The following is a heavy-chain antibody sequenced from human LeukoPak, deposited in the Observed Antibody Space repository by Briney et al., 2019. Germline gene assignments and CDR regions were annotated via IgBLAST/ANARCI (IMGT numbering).Heavy chain of an antibody. CDR3: ARGGLEPVDY. D-gene: IGHD1-14*01. CDR1: GFTFSTFW. J-gene: IGHJ4*02. Sequence: GGSLRLSCAASGFTFSTFWMHWVRQAPGKGLVWVSRINPEDTTTNYADAVKGRFTISRDNAKNTLYLQMNSLRAEDTAVYYCARGGLEPVDYWGQGTLVTVSS. CDR2: INPEDTTT. V-gene: IGHV3-74*01.